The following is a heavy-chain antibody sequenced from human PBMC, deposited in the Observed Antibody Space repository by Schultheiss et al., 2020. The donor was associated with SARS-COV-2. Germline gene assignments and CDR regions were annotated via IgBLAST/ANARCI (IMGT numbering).Heavy chain of an antibody. CDR1: GGSISSGGYY. V-gene: IGHV4-31*03. J-gene: IGHJ2*01. Sequence: SETLSLTCTVSGGSISSGGYYWSWIRQHPGKGLEWIGYIYYSGSTNYNPSLKSRVTISVDTSKNQFSLKLSSVTAADTAVYYCARRHVMTTVPSGYFDLWGRGTLVTVSS. D-gene: IGHD4-17*01. CDR3: ARRHVMTTVPSGYFDL. CDR2: IYYSGST.